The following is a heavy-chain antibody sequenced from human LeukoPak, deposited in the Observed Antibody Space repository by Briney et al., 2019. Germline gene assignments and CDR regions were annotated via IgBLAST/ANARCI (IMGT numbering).Heavy chain of an antibody. CDR2: IYYSGST. J-gene: IGHJ4*02. Sequence: SETLSLTCTVSGGSISSSSYYWGWIRQPPGKGLEWIGSIYYSGSTYHNPSLKSRVTISVDTSKNQFSLKLSSVTAADTAVYYCARFLDYFDYWGQGTLVTVSS. CDR3: ARFLDYFDY. D-gene: IGHD3-3*01. V-gene: IGHV4-39*01. CDR1: GGSISSSSYY.